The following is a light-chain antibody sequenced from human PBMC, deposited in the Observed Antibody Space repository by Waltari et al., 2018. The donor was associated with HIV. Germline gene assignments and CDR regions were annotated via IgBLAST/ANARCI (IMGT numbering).Light chain of an antibody. CDR3: CSYAVSCV. CDR1: SSDVGGYNY. J-gene: IGLJ1*01. Sequence: QSALTQPRSVSGSPGQSVTISCTGTSSDVGGYNYVAWYHQHPGKAPKLMIYDVSKLPSGVPDRFSCSKSGNTASLTISGLQAEDEADYYCCSYAVSCVFGTVTKVTVL. V-gene: IGLV2-11*01. CDR2: DVS.